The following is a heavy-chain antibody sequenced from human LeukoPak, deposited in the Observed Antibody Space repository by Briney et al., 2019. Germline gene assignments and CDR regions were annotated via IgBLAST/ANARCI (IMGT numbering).Heavy chain of an antibody. CDR2: ISGSGGST. Sequence: GGSLRLSCAASGFTFSSYAMSWVRQAPGKGLEWVSAISGSGGSTYYADSVKGRFTISRDNSKNTLYLQMNSLRAEDTAVYYCAKDGDRFSSSWLFYYYYYMDVWGKGTTVTVSS. J-gene: IGHJ6*03. CDR1: GFTFSSYA. CDR3: AKDGDRFSSSWLFYYYYYMDV. D-gene: IGHD6-13*01. V-gene: IGHV3-23*01.